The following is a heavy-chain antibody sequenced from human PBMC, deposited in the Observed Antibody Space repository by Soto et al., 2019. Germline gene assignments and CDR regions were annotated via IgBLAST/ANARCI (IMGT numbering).Heavy chain of an antibody. V-gene: IGHV1-18*04. CDR2: ISSYNGNT. J-gene: IGHJ4*02. CDR3: ARVDYYDSSGDYGY. CDR1: GYTFTIYG. Sequence: QVQLVQSGAEVKKPGASVKVSCKASGYTFTIYGISWVRQAPGQGLEWMGWISSYNGNTDYAQNLQDRVTLTTDASTSSVYMELRSLRSDDTAVYYCARVDYYDSSGDYGYWGQGTLITVSS. D-gene: IGHD3-22*01.